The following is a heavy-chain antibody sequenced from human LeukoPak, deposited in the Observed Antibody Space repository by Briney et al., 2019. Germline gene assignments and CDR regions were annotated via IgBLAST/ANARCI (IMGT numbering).Heavy chain of an antibody. CDR1: GGSISSSSYY. CDR2: IYYSGST. D-gene: IGHD3-22*01. J-gene: IGHJ4*02. V-gene: IGHV4-61*05. CDR3: ARVGPRYYYDSSGYYDY. Sequence: SETLSLTCTVSGGSISSSSYYWGWIRQPPGKGLEWIGYIYYSGSTNYNPSLKSRVTISVDTSKNQFSLKLSSVTAADTAVYYCARVGPRYYYDSSGYYDYWGQGTLVTVSS.